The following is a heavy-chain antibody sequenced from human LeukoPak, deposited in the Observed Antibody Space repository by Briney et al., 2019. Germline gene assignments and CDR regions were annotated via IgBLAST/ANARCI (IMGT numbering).Heavy chain of an antibody. D-gene: IGHD4-17*01. CDR1: GFTFSSYS. CDR2: ISSSSSTI. Sequence: GGSLRLSCAASGFTFSSYSMNWVRQAPGKGLEWVSNISSSSSTIYYADSVKGRFTISRDNAKNSLYLQMNSLRAEDTAVYYCARDSYGDYYFDYWGQGTLVTISS. CDR3: ARDSYGDYYFDY. J-gene: IGHJ4*02. V-gene: IGHV3-48*01.